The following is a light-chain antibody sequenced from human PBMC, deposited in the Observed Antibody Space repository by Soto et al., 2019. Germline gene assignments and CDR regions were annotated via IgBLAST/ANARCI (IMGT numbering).Light chain of an antibody. CDR2: AAS. CDR1: QSISSY. J-gene: IGKJ5*01. V-gene: IGKV1-39*01. Sequence: DIQMTQSPSSLSASVGDRVTITCRASQSISSYLNWYQQKPAKAPKLLIYAASSLQSGVPSRFSGSGSGTDFTLTISSLQPEDFATYYCQQSYSTLITFGQGTLLEIK. CDR3: QQSYSTLIT.